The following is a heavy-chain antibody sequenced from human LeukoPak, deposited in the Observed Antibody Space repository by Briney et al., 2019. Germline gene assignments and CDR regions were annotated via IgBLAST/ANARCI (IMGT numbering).Heavy chain of an antibody. Sequence: ASVKVSCKASGYTFTSYGISWVRQAPGQGLEWMGWISAYNGNTNYARKLQGRVTMTTDTSTSTAYMELRSLRSDDTAVYYCARDREDYGDSSGLGYWGQGTLVTVSS. J-gene: IGHJ4*02. V-gene: IGHV1-18*01. CDR2: ISAYNGNT. D-gene: IGHD4-17*01. CDR1: GYTFTSYG. CDR3: ARDREDYGDSSGLGY.